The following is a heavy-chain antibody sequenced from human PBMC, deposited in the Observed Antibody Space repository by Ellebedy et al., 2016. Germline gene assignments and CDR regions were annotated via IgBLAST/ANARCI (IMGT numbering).Heavy chain of an antibody. J-gene: IGHJ4*02. CDR2: ISPGPGSTI. CDR1: GFTFSGYS. V-gene: IGHV3-48*02. CDR3: ARDKRGGWGFLDY. D-gene: IGHD3-10*01. Sequence: GGSLRLXXGVSGFTFSGYSMKWVRRAPGKGLEWLSFISPGPGSTIYYADSVKGRFTISRDNAKNSVYLQMNSLRDDDTAVYYCARDKRGGWGFLDYWGQGSLVTVSS.